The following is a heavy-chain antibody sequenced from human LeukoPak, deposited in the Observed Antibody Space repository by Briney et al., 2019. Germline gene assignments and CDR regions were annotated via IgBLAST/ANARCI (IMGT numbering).Heavy chain of an antibody. J-gene: IGHJ3*02. V-gene: IGHV1-46*01. Sequence: GASVKVSCKASGYTFTSYYMHWVRQAPGQGLEWMGIINPSGGSTSYAQKFQGRVTMTRDMSTSTVYMELSSLRSEDTAVYYCARDPHGDYGFLDIWGQGTMVTVSS. CDR2: INPSGGST. CDR1: GYTFTSYY. CDR3: ARDPHGDYGFLDI. D-gene: IGHD4-17*01.